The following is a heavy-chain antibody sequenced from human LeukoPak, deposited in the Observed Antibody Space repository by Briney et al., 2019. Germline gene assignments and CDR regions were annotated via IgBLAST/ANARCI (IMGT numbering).Heavy chain of an antibody. Sequence: PSQTLSLTCTVSGGPISSYYWSWIRQPAGKGLEWIGRIYTSGSTNYNPSLKSRVTMSADTSKNQFSLKLSSVTAADTAVYYCARSYSGFLHHYMDVWGKGTTVTISS. V-gene: IGHV4-4*07. CDR1: GGPISSYY. CDR2: IYTSGST. D-gene: IGHD5-12*01. J-gene: IGHJ6*03. CDR3: ARSYSGFLHHYMDV.